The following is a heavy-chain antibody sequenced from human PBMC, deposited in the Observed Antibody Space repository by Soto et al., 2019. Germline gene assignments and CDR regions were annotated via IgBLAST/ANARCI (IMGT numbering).Heavy chain of an antibody. V-gene: IGHV3-21*01. Sequence: GGSLRVSSAAAGFNFSSYNMNWVRQDPGKGLEWVSSISSSSSYIYYADSLRGRFTISRDDAKSSLYLQMNSLRVEDTAVYYCARDVSVAYGSGSGYSWGQGTLVTVS. D-gene: IGHD3-10*01. CDR1: GFNFSSYN. CDR2: ISSSSSYI. CDR3: ARDVSVAYGSGSGYS. J-gene: IGHJ4*02.